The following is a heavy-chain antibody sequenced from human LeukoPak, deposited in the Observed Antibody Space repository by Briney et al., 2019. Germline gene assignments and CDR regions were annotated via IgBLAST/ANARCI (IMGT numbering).Heavy chain of an antibody. Sequence: PGGSLRLSCAASGFTFSSYGMHWVRQAPGKGLDWVAVISKDGSDKYYPGSVRGRFTISRDNSKNTIYLQMDSLRAEDTAIYYCARDYWWNYDYWGQGTLVTVSS. D-gene: IGHD1-7*01. CDR2: ISKDGSDK. CDR1: GFTFSSYG. CDR3: ARDYWWNYDY. J-gene: IGHJ4*02. V-gene: IGHV3-30*03.